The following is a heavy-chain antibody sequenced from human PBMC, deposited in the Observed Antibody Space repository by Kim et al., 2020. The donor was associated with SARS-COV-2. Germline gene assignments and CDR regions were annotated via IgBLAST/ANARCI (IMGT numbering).Heavy chain of an antibody. D-gene: IGHD4-17*01. J-gene: IGHJ6*02. V-gene: IGHV3-49*04. CDR1: GFTFGDYA. CDR2: IRSKAYGGTT. Sequence: GGSLRLSCTASGFTFGDYAMSWVRQAPGKGLEWVGFIRSKAYGGTTEYAASVKGRFTISRDDSKSIAYLQMNSLKTEDTAVYYCTRAAYGFSNYYYYGMDVWGQGTTVTVSS. CDR3: TRAAYGFSNYYYYGMDV.